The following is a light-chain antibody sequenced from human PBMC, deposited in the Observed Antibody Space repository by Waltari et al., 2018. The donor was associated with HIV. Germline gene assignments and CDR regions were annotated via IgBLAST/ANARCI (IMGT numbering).Light chain of an antibody. V-gene: IGLV2-18*02. CDR3: SSFTTSITVV. Sequence: QSALTQPPSVSGSLGQSVTISCTGTSSDVGNYNEVSWYQQSPGTAPKLMIYYVSNRPSGVPERFSGSKSGNTASLTISGLQAEDEADYYCSSFTTSITVVFGGGTKLTVL. J-gene: IGLJ2*01. CDR1: SSDVGNYNE. CDR2: YVS.